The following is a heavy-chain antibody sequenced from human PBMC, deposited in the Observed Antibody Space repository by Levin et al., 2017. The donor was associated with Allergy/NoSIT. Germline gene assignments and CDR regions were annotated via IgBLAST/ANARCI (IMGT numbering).Heavy chain of an antibody. D-gene: IGHD2-8*01. Sequence: GESLKISCKASGYTFTGYYMHWVRQAPGQGLEWMGRINPNSGGTNYAQKFQGRVTMTRDTSISTAYMELSRLRSDDTAVYYCARVMSPYYFDYWGQGTLVTVSS. CDR3: ARVMSPYYFDY. CDR2: INPNSGGT. CDR1: GYTFTGYY. V-gene: IGHV1-2*06. J-gene: IGHJ4*02.